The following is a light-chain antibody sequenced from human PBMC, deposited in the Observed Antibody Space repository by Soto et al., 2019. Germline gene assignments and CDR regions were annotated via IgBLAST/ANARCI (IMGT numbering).Light chain of an antibody. J-gene: IGKJ1*01. CDR3: QHSYNTPWT. Sequence: DIQMTQSPSSLSASVGDRVTITCRASQPISTFLSWYQQSTGKAPRLHIYDASTLHSGVPSRCSGSGSGTHFTLTISSLRPEDVATYYCQHSYNTPWTFGQGTKVDIK. CDR1: QPISTF. CDR2: DAS. V-gene: IGKV1-39*01.